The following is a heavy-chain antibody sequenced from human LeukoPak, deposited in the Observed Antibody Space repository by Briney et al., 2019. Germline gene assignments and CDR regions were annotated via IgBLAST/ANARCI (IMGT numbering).Heavy chain of an antibody. Sequence: PGGSLRLSCAASGFTFSSYTMSWVRQAPGKGLEWVSAISGSGGSTYYADSVKGRFTISRDNSKNTLYLEINSLIPEDTALYYCAKPQEADLWVPDYWGQGTLVTVSS. D-gene: IGHD3-3*01. V-gene: IGHV3-23*01. CDR1: GFTFSSYT. J-gene: IGHJ4*02. CDR3: AKPQEADLWVPDY. CDR2: ISGSGGST.